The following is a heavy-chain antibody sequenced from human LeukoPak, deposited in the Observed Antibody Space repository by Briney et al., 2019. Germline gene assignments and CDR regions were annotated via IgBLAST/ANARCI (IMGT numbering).Heavy chain of an antibody. J-gene: IGHJ4*02. V-gene: IGHV4-59*01. CDR2: IYYSGST. Sequence: PSETLSLTCTVSGGSISSYYWSWIRQPPGKGLEWIGYIYYSGSTNYNPSLKSRVTISVDTSKNQFSLKLSSVTAADTAVYYCAKDKARYSSGGYYLDYGAQETLVTVP. CDR3: AKDKARYSSGGYYLDY. CDR1: GGSISSYY. D-gene: IGHD6-19*01.